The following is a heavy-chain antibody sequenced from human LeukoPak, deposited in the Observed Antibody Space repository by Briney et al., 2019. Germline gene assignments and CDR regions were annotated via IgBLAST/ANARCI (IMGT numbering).Heavy chain of an antibody. CDR3: ARTVPGSWFGEFGWFDP. Sequence: SETLSLTCTVSGGSISSYYWSWIRQPPGKGLEWIGYIYYSGSTNYNPSLKSRVTISVETSKNQFSLKLSSVTAADTAVYYCARTVPGSWFGEFGWFDPWGQGTLVTVSS. D-gene: IGHD3-10*01. CDR2: IYYSGST. J-gene: IGHJ5*02. V-gene: IGHV4-59*01. CDR1: GGSISSYY.